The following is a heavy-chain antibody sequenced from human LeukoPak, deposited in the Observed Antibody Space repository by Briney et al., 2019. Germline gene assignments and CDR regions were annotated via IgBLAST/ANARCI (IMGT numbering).Heavy chain of an antibody. Sequence: SQTLSLTCAISGDSVSSNSAAWNWIRQSPSRGPEWLGRTYYRSKWYNDYAVSVKSRITINPDTSKNQFSLQLNSVTPEDTAVYYCAGGYCSSTSCYGPFDCWGQGTLVTVSS. CDR3: AGGYCSSTSCYGPFDC. V-gene: IGHV6-1*01. CDR1: GDSVSSNSAA. CDR2: TYYRSKWYN. J-gene: IGHJ4*02. D-gene: IGHD2-2*01.